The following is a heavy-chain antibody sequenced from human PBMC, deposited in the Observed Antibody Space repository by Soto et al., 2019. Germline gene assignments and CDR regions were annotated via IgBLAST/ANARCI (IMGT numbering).Heavy chain of an antibody. D-gene: IGHD3-22*01. Sequence: PGGSLRLSCAASGFTFSTYGMHWVRQAPGKGLEWVAVISYDGSDKYYADSVKGRFTISRDSTKNMLYLQMNSLRAEDTAIYYCAKESYYDSSGYNAFDIWGQGTMVTVSS. CDR1: GFTFSTYG. V-gene: IGHV3-30*18. J-gene: IGHJ3*02. CDR2: ISYDGSDK. CDR3: AKESYYDSSGYNAFDI.